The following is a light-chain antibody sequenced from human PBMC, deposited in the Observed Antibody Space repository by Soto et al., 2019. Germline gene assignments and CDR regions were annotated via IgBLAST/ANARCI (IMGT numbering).Light chain of an antibody. CDR2: AAS. V-gene: IGKV1-27*01. CDR1: QDISNY. J-gene: IGKJ3*01. CDR3: QNLDSAAFT. Sequence: DIQMTQSPPSLSASVGDRVTITCRASQDISNYLAWYQQRPGQVPRLLIYAASTLQSGVPSRFSGSGSGTDFTLTISSLLPKDAATYYCQNLDSAAFTFGPGTKVDIK.